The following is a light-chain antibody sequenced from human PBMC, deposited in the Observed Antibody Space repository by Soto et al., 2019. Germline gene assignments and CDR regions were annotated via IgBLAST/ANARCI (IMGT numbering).Light chain of an antibody. J-gene: IGLJ1*01. V-gene: IGLV2-8*01. CDR3: SSYAGINNLGV. Sequence: QSALTQPPSASGSPGQSVTISCTGTSSDVGGYKYVSWYQQHPGKAPKLTIFEVNKRPSGVPDRFSGSKSGNTASLTVSGLQAEDEADYYCSSYAGINNLGVFGTGTKLTVL. CDR1: SSDVGGYKY. CDR2: EVN.